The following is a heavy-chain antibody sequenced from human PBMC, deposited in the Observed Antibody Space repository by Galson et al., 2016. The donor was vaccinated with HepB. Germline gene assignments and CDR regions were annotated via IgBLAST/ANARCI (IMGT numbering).Heavy chain of an antibody. CDR3: ARRPGVLGSIEASAFDI. V-gene: IGHV1-69*13. J-gene: IGHJ3*02. CDR2: IIPMFGTA. CDR1: GDSFRKYA. D-gene: IGHD2-8*02. Sequence: SVKVSCKAPGDSFRKYAISWVRQAPGQGLEWMGGIIPMFGTANYAQKFRGRVTITAAESTNTAYMELSSLGSEDTAVYYCARRPGVLGSIEASAFDIWGHGTMVTVSS.